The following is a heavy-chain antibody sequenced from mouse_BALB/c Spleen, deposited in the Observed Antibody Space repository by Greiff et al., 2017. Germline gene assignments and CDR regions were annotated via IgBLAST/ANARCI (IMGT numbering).Heavy chain of an antibody. D-gene: IGHD2-3*01. Sequence: QVQLQQSGAELARPGASVKLSCKASGYTFTSYWMQWVKQRPGQGLEWIGAIYPGDGDTRCTQKFKGKATLTADKSSSTAYMQLSSLASEDSAVYYCARGDGYAMDLWGQGTSVTGSS. J-gene: IGHJ4*01. CDR1: GYTFTSYW. CDR3: ARGDGYAMDL. CDR2: IYPGDGDT. V-gene: IGHV1-87*01.